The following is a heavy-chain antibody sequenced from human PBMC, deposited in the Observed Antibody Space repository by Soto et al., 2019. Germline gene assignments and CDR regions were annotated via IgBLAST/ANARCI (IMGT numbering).Heavy chain of an antibody. V-gene: IGHV3-30-3*01. CDR3: ARASGGYCSGGSCSDAFDI. CDR2: ISYDGSNK. Sequence: QVQLVESGGGVVQPGRSLRLSCAASGFTFSSYAMHWVRQAPGKGLEWVAVISYDGSNKYYADSVKGRFTISRDNSKNTLYLQMNSLRAEDTDVYYCARASGGYCSGGSCSDAFDIWGQGTMVTVSS. D-gene: IGHD2-15*01. J-gene: IGHJ3*02. CDR1: GFTFSSYA.